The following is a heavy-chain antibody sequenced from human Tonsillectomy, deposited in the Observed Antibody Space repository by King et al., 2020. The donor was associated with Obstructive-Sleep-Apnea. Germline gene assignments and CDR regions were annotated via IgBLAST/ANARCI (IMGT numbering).Heavy chain of an antibody. Sequence: VQLVESGGGVVQPGRSLRLSCAASGFTFSSYVMHWVRQAPGKGLDWVAIISYDGGNEDYADSEKGRFTISRDNSKNTLYLQMNSLRAEDTAVYYCARGTVLRYIAWTRLSYYDMDVWGQGTTVTVSS. CDR3: ARGTVLRYIAWTRLSYYDMDV. V-gene: IGHV3-30*04. J-gene: IGHJ6*02. CDR2: ISYDGGNE. D-gene: IGHD3-9*01. CDR1: GFTFSSYV.